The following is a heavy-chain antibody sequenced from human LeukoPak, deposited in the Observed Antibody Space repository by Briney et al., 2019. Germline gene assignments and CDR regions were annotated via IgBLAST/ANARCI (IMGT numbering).Heavy chain of an antibody. CDR1: GGSFSGYY. CDR2: INLRGST. V-gene: IGHV4-34*01. Sequence: PSETLSLTCAVYGGSFSGYYWTWIRQSASKGLEWLGEINLRGSTTYHPSHKSRVSLSLDPSNSQFSLRLHSATAADTAVYYCARGGVYMSAAWYRRDYYNMDVWGTGTAVTVSS. CDR3: ARGGVYMSAAWYRRDYYNMDV. J-gene: IGHJ6*03. D-gene: IGHD6-13*01.